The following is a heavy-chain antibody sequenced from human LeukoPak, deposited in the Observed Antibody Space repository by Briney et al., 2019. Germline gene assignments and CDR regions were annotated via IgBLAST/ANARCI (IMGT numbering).Heavy chain of an antibody. J-gene: IGHJ4*02. D-gene: IGHD4-17*01. CDR3: AREATVTTPYFDY. V-gene: IGHV3-11*01. Sequence: PGGSLRLSCAASGFTFSDYYMSWIRQAPGKGLEWVSYISSSGSTIYSADSVKGRFTISRDNAKNSLYLQMNSLRAEDTAVYYCAREATVTTPYFDYWGQGTLVTVSS. CDR2: ISSSGSTI. CDR1: GFTFSDYY.